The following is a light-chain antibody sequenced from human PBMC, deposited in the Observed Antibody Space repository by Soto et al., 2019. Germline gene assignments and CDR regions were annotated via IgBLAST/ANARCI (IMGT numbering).Light chain of an antibody. CDR3: QQSYSTPRT. Sequence: DIQMTQSPSTLSASVGDRVTITCRASQSISSWLAWYQQKPGKAPKLLIYDASSLESGVPSRFSGSGPGTKFTLTIASLQPEDFATYYCQQSYSTPRTFGQGTKVDIK. J-gene: IGKJ1*01. CDR1: QSISSW. CDR2: DAS. V-gene: IGKV1-5*01.